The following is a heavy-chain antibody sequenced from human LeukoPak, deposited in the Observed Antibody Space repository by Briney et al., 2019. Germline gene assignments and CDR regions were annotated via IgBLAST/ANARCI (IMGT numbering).Heavy chain of an antibody. CDR3: ARTNTSGSHDAFDI. CDR1: GYIFTGYF. D-gene: IGHD3-22*01. J-gene: IGHJ3*02. Sequence: ASVKVSCKASGYIFTGYFIHWVRQAPGQGLEWMGWINPNSGGTNSAQSFQDWVTTTRDTSITTAYMELSRLKSDDTAVYYCARTNTSGSHDAFDIWGQGTMVTVSS. V-gene: IGHV1-2*04. CDR2: INPNSGGT.